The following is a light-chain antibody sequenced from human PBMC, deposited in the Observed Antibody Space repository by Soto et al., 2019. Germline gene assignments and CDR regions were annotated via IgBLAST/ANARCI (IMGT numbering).Light chain of an antibody. V-gene: IGKV1-13*02. CDR3: QQYNSHWT. CDR1: QGISSY. Sequence: AIQLTQSPSSLSASVGDRVTITCRASQGISSYLGWYQQKPGKAPNLLIYDASSLQSGVPSRFSGIGSGTEFTLTISSLQPDDFATYYCQQYNSHWTFGQGTKVDNK. J-gene: IGKJ1*01. CDR2: DAS.